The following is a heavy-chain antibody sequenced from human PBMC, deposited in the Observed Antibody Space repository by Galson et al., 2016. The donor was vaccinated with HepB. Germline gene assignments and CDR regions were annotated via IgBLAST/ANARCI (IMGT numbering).Heavy chain of an antibody. J-gene: IGHJ4*02. Sequence: SETLSLTCSVSGGSIRSSSHYWGWIRQPPGKGLEWIGSIFQSGTTYYNPSLKSRVTISADRSKNQISLKLGSVSAADTAGYYCARHVGGRDGYNSGFDYWGQGTLVTVSS. V-gene: IGHV4-39*01. CDR1: GGSIRSSSHY. CDR2: IFQSGTT. D-gene: IGHD5-24*01. CDR3: ARHVGGRDGYNSGFDY.